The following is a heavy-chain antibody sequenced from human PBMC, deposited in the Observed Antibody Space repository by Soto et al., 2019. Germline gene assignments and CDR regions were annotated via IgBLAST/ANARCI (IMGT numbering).Heavy chain of an antibody. Sequence: SVKVSCKASGGTFSSYAISWVRQAPGQGLEWMGGIIPIFGTANYAQKFQGRVTITADKSTSAAYMELSSLRSEDTAVYYCARGIAAAAPYPVNWFDPWGQGTLVTVSS. CDR2: IIPIFGTA. CDR3: ARGIAAAAPYPVNWFDP. V-gene: IGHV1-69*06. D-gene: IGHD6-13*01. J-gene: IGHJ5*02. CDR1: GGTFSSYA.